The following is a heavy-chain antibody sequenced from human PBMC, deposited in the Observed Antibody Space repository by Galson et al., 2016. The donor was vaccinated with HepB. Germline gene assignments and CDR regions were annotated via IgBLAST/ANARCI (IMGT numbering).Heavy chain of an antibody. CDR1: GFTFSNYA. CDR2: IIENVGDT. Sequence: SLRLSCAASGFTFSNYAMSWVRQAPGKGLEWVSGIIENVGDTYYADSVKGRFTISRDNSKNTLYLQMNSLRAEDTAVYYCAKDYRYGDSCCHFDSWGQGTLLTVSS. CDR3: AKDYRYGDSCCHFDS. D-gene: IGHD2-15*01. J-gene: IGHJ4*02. V-gene: IGHV3-23*01.